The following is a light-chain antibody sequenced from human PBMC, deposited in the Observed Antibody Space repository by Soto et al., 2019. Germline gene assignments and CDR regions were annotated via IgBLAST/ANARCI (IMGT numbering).Light chain of an antibody. CDR1: QSITSN. CDR3: QQYSSWVT. Sequence: EIVMTQSPVTLSLSPGDTATLSCRASQSITSNLAWYQQKPGHPPRLVIYGASTRATGIPARFSGSGSGTEFTRTISNLQSEDFAVYYCQQYSSWVTFGGGTQLEIE. J-gene: IGKJ4*01. V-gene: IGKV3-15*01. CDR2: GAS.